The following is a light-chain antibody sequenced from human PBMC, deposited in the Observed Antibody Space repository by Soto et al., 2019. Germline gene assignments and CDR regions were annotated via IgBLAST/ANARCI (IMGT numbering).Light chain of an antibody. CDR3: FSFTSTNTHV. J-gene: IGLJ1*01. V-gene: IGLV2-23*01. CDR2: ETS. CDR1: SSDFGSYKF. Sequence: QSPLTEPASVSGSPGQSVTISCTGTSSDFGSYKFVSWYQHHPGKVPKVIIYETSKRPSGVSDRFSGSKSGNTASLTISGLQAEDEADYYCFSFTSTNTHVFGSGTKVTVL.